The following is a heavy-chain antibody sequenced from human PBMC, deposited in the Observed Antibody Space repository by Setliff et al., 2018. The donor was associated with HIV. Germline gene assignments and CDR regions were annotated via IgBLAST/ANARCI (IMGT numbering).Heavy chain of an antibody. D-gene: IGHD3-9*01. CDR2: TRNKARSYTT. Sequence: PGGSLRLSCAASGFTVSDHYMDWVRQAPGKGLEWVGRTRNKARSYTTEYAASVEGRFTISRDDSRNTLYLQMNSMKSDDTATYYCVGHYYDPLTGYYVWFFDVWGRGTLVTVSS. V-gene: IGHV3-72*01. J-gene: IGHJ2*01. CDR1: GFTVSDHY. CDR3: VGHYYDPLTGYYVWFFDV.